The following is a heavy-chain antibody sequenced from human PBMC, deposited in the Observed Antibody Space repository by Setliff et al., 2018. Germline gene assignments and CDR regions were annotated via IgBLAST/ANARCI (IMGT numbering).Heavy chain of an antibody. CDR1: GFSLSIFW. J-gene: IGHJ3*02. D-gene: IGHD6-25*01. CDR3: ARSPANGGHDAFDI. Sequence: PGGSLRLSCAASGFSLSIFWMSWVRQAPGKGLEWVASIKQDGSDKYYADSVEGRFTISRDNGKNSLFLQMNSVRAEDTAVYYCARSPANGGHDAFDIWGQGTMVTVSS. CDR2: IKQDGSDK. V-gene: IGHV3-7*01.